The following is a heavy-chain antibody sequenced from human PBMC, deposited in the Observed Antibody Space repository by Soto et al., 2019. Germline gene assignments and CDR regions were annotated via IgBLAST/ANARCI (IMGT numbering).Heavy chain of an antibody. D-gene: IGHD5-12*01. CDR2: IKNDGSEQ. V-gene: IGHV3-7*05. CDR1: GFVIAFSTYY. Sequence: GGSLRLSCAASGFVIAFSTYYMSWVRHPPGKGPECVAMIKNDGSEQYYVDSVKGRFTISRDNAKNSLFLQMNSLRVEDTAVYYCAKIRWEYSGYDSVKLRGRYFDYWGQGTLVTVSS. CDR3: AKIRWEYSGYDSVKLRGRYFDY. J-gene: IGHJ4*02.